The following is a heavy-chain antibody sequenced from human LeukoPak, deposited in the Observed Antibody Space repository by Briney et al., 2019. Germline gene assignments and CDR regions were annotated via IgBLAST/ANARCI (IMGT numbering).Heavy chain of an antibody. J-gene: IGHJ4*02. V-gene: IGHV3-7*01. CDR1: GFTFSTYW. CDR2: IKEDGNRI. Sequence: GGSLRPSCAASGFTFSTYWMSWVRQAPGKGLEWVANIKEDGNRIYYVDSVKGRFTISRENAKNSLYLQMSSLRAEDTAVYYCARGGWYYFEYWGQGVLVTVSS. CDR3: ARGGWYYFEY.